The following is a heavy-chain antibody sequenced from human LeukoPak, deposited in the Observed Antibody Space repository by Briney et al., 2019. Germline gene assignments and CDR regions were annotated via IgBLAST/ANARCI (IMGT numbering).Heavy chain of an antibody. J-gene: IGHJ3*02. Sequence: RGSLRLSCAASEFTISRYWMHWVRRAPGKGLVWVSNINNDGSITTYADSVKGRFTISRDNVKNTLFLQMNSLGAEDTALYYCARGWNTTPRSGFDIWGLGTMVTVSS. CDR2: INNDGSIT. D-gene: IGHD1/OR15-1a*01. CDR1: EFTISRYW. CDR3: ARGWNTTPRSGFDI. V-gene: IGHV3-74*01.